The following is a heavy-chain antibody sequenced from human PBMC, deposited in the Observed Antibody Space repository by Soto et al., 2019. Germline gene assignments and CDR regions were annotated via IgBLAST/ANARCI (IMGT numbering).Heavy chain of an antibody. V-gene: IGHV1-69*04. D-gene: IGHD3-16*02. CDR3: ARDLLNDYIWGSYRSDACDI. CDR1: GGTFSSYT. CDR2: IIPILGIA. Sequence: GASVKVSCKASGGTFSSYTISWVRQAPGQGLEWMGRIIPILGIANYAQKFQGRVTITADKSTSTAYMELSSLRSEDTAVYYCARDLLNDYIWGSYRSDACDIWGQGTMVTVSS. J-gene: IGHJ3*02.